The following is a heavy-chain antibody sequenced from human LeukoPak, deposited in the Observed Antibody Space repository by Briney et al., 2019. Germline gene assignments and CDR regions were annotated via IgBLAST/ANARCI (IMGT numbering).Heavy chain of an antibody. CDR2: IYYSGST. D-gene: IGHD3-3*01. CDR1: GGSISGYY. CDR3: ARGRNLEWFDY. Sequence: SETLSLTCIVSGGSISGYYWSWIRQPPGKGLEWIGYIYYSGSTNYNPSLKSRVTISVDTSKNQFSLKLNSVTAADTAVYYCARGRNLEWFDYWGQGTLVTVSS. J-gene: IGHJ5*01. V-gene: IGHV4-59*01.